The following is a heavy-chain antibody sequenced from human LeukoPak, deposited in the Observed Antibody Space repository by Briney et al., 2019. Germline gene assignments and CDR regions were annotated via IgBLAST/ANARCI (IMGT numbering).Heavy chain of an antibody. J-gene: IGHJ3*02. CDR3: AKEGAIVGAPGAFGI. CDR2: ISGSGGST. CDR1: GFTLSSYA. V-gene: IGHV3-23*01. Sequence: GGSLRLSCAASGFTLSSYAMSWVRQAPGKGLEWVSAISGSGGSTYYADSVKGRFTISRDNSKNTLYLQMDSLRAEDTAVYYCAKEGAIVGAPGAFGIWGQGTMVTVSS. D-gene: IGHD1-26*01.